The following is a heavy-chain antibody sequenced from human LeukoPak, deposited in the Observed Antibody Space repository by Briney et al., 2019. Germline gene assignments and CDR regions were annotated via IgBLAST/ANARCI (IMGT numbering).Heavy chain of an antibody. Sequence: GASVKVSCKASGYTFTSYDIIWVRQAPGQGLEWMGWMNPNSGNTGYAQKFQGRVTMTRNTSISTAYMELSSLRSEDTAVYYCARGAYCGGDCYPQSPDYYYYGMDVWGQGTTVTVSS. J-gene: IGHJ6*02. CDR3: ARGAYCGGDCYPQSPDYYYYGMDV. CDR2: MNPNSGNT. CDR1: GYTFTSYD. V-gene: IGHV1-8*01. D-gene: IGHD2-21*02.